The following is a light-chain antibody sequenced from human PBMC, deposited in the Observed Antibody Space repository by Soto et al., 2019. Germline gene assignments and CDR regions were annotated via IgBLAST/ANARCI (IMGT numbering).Light chain of an antibody. CDR2: DNT. CDR3: GTWDGSLSAGI. V-gene: IGLV1-51*01. CDR1: TSNVGKNY. Sequence: QSVLTQPPSVSAAPGQKVTISCTGSTSNVGKNYVSWYQHLPGTAPKLLIYDNTKRHSGIPDRFSGSKSGTSATLGITGLQTGDVADYYCGTWDGSLSAGIFGTGTIVTVL. J-gene: IGLJ1*01.